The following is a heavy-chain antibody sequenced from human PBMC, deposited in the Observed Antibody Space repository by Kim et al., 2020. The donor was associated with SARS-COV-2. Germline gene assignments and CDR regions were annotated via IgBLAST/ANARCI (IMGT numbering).Heavy chain of an antibody. CDR1: GFTFSSYG. J-gene: IGHJ2*01. CDR2: IRYDGRNK. Sequence: GGSLRLSCAASGFTFSSYGMRWVRQAPGKGLEWVSAIRYDGRNKYYADSVKGRFTISRDNSKNTLDLQMNSLSAEDTAVYYCAKEGYGRSYYWYFDLWGR. D-gene: IGHD1-26*01. V-gene: IGHV3-33*06. CDR3: AKEGYGRSYYWYFDL.